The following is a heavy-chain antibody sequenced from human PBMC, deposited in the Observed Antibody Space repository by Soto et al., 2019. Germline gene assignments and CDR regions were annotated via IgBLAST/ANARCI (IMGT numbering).Heavy chain of an antibody. CDR3: PREFPYYVSSDSYLDY. J-gene: IGHJ4*02. Sequence: QVQLQQSGPGLVTPSQTLSLTCAISGDSVSGNSAAWNWIRQSPSRGLDWLGRTYYRSRWYNDYAVSVKSRITVTLDASQDHCALHLNYVTPEDTAVYYFPREFPYYVSSDSYLDYWGQGALVTVSS. V-gene: IGHV6-1*01. D-gene: IGHD3-16*01. CDR1: GDSVSGNSAA. CDR2: TYYRSRWYN.